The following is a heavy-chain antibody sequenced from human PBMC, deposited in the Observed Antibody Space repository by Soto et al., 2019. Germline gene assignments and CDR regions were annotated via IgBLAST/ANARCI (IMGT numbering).Heavy chain of an antibody. J-gene: IGHJ6*03. Sequence: GGSLRLSCAASGFTFSSYAMSWVRQAPGKGLEWVSAISGSGGSTYYADSVKGRFTISRDNSKNTLYLQMNSLRAEDTAVYYCAKWGHWNEDYYYYYYYMDVWGKGTTVTVSS. V-gene: IGHV3-23*01. CDR2: ISGSGGST. D-gene: IGHD1-1*01. CDR1: GFTFSSYA. CDR3: AKWGHWNEDYYYYYYYMDV.